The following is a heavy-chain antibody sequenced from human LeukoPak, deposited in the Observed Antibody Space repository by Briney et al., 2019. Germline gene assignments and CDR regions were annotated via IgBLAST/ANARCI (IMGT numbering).Heavy chain of an antibody. CDR2: ISSSSSYT. D-gene: IGHD4-17*01. J-gene: IGHJ3*02. V-gene: IGHV3-11*05. Sequence: PGGSLRLSCAASGFPFSDYYMSWIRQAPGKGLEWVSYISSSSSYTNYADSVKGRFTISRDNAKNSLYLQMNSLRAEDTAVYYCARDEMTTVTPLAFAIWARGTRVTVSS. CDR1: GFPFSDYY. CDR3: ARDEMTTVTPLAFAI.